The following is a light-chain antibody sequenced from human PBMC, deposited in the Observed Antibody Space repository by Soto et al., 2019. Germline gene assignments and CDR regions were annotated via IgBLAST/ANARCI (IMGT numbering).Light chain of an antibody. V-gene: IGLV7-46*01. CDR1: TGAVTSGHY. CDR3: LLSYSGAAV. J-gene: IGLJ7*01. CDR2: DTN. Sequence: QTVVTQEPSLTVSPGGTVTLTCGSSTGAVTSGHYPYWFQQKAGQAPRTLIFDTNKRHSWTPARFSGSLLGGKAALTLSGAQPDDEADYFCLLSYSGAAVFGGGTQLTVL.